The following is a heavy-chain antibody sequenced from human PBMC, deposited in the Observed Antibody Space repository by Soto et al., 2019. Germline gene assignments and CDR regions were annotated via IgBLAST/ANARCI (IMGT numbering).Heavy chain of an antibody. Sequence: QVQLVQSGAEVKKPGASVKVSCKASGYTFTRYAIHWVRQAPGQGLEWMGWINTGSGSSRYSQNFQDRVTITRDTSASTAYMELSSLIFEDTGVYYCARERAVSANFFDYWGQGTLVTVSS. V-gene: IGHV1-3*04. CDR1: GYTFTRYA. CDR2: INTGSGSS. J-gene: IGHJ4*02. CDR3: ARERAVSANFFDY. D-gene: IGHD2-21*02.